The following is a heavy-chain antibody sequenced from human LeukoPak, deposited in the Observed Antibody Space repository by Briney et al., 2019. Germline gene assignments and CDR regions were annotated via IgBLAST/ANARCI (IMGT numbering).Heavy chain of an antibody. D-gene: IGHD3-9*01. CDR1: GGSISSYY. CDR3: ARESRSFDWFSPDAFGI. V-gene: IGHV4-59*01. CDR2: IYYSGST. J-gene: IGHJ3*02. Sequence: PSETLSLTCTVSGGSISSYYWSWIRQPPGKGLEWIGYIYYSGSTDYNPSLKSRVTMSVDTSKNQFSLRLSSVTAADTAVYYCARESRSFDWFSPDAFGIWGRGTMVTVSS.